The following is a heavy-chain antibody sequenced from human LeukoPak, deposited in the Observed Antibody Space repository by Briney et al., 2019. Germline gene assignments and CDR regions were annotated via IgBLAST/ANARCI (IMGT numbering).Heavy chain of an antibody. V-gene: IGHV3-53*01. D-gene: IGHD2-15*01. CDR2: IYSGGDT. Sequence: GGSLRLSCAASGFTVSSNYMNWVRQVPGKGLEWVSVIYSGGDTYYADSVEGRFTISRDNSKNMLYLQMNTLRAEDTAVYYCAKGGGGSSFDFWGQGTLVTVSS. CDR1: GFTVSSNY. J-gene: IGHJ4*02. CDR3: AKGGGGSSFDF.